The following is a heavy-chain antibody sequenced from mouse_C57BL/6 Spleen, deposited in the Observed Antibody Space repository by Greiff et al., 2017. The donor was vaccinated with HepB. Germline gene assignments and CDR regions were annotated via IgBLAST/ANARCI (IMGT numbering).Heavy chain of an antibody. CDR3: ARLGGSGYNYFDY. CDR2: IYPGDGDT. J-gene: IGHJ2*01. CDR1: GYAFSSYW. V-gene: IGHV1-80*01. Sequence: LQESGAELVKPGASVKISCKASGYAFSSYWMNWVKQRPGKGLEWIGQIYPGDGDTNYNGKFKGKATLTADKSSSTAYMQLSSLTSEDSAVYFYARLGGSGYNYFDYWGQGTTLTVSS. D-gene: IGHD1-1*01.